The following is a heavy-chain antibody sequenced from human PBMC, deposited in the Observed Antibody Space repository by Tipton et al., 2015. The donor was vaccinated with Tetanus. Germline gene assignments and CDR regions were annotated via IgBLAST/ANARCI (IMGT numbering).Heavy chain of an antibody. V-gene: IGHV4-59*01. J-gene: IGHJ4*02. CDR3: ARANNDYPKKGPFDY. D-gene: IGHD5-12*01. Sequence: TLSLTCAVYGASFSDYYWTWIRQPPGKEPEWVGYVYHNGNTNYHPSLKGRLTISVDTSKNQFSLNLKSVITADTAIYYCARANNDYPKKGPFDYWGQGILVTVSS. CDR2: VYHNGNT. CDR1: GASFSDYY.